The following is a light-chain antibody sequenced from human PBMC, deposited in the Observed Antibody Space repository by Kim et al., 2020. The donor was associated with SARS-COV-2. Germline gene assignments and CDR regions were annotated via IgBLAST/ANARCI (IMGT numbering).Light chain of an antibody. Sequence: SYELTQPPSVSVSPGQTATITCAGKPLRDWHDSWYQQKTGQSPVRVMYEDNKRPSGIPERFSGSNSGNTATLTISGTQAMDEADYYCQTWDTGTWVFGGGTKLTVL. J-gene: IGLJ3*02. CDR2: EDN. V-gene: IGLV3-1*01. CDR3: QTWDTGTWV. CDR1: PLRDWH.